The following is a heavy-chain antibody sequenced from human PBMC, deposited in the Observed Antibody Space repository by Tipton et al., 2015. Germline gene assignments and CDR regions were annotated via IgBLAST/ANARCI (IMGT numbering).Heavy chain of an antibody. V-gene: IGHV4-34*01. Sequence: TLSLTCAVYGGSFSGYYWTWIRQPPGKGLEWIGEINHSGGTKYNPSLKSRVTMSVDTSKKQFSLKLNSVTAADTAVYYWARDLEHGMDVWGQGTTVTVSS. D-gene: IGHD5-24*01. CDR1: GGSFSGYY. J-gene: IGHJ6*02. CDR2: INHSGGT. CDR3: ARDLEHGMDV.